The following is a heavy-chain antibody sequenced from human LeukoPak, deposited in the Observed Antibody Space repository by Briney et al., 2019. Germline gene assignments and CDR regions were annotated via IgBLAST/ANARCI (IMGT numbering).Heavy chain of an antibody. V-gene: IGHV3-23*01. CDR3: GRDGWEIRLATGY. D-gene: IGHD1-26*01. CDR1: GFTFSSYD. J-gene: IGHJ4*02. Sequence: PGGSLRLSCAASGFTFSSYDMSWVRQAPGKGLEWVSGISGGGNTFYSDAVKGRFTISRDNSKNTLFLEMNSLRAEDAAVYYCGRDGWEIRLATGYWGQGTLVTVSP. CDR2: ISGGGNT.